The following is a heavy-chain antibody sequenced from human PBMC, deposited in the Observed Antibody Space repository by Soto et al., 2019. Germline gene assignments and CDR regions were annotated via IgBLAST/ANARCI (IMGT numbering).Heavy chain of an antibody. D-gene: IGHD2-2*01. CDR2: MYHSGST. Sequence: SETLSLTCAVSGGSLSSGGYSWSWIRQPPGKGLEWIGYMYHSGSTYYNPSLKSRVTISIGRSKNQFSLKLSSVTAADTAVYYCDRVPDYWGQGILVTVSS. J-gene: IGHJ4*02. CDR3: DRVPDY. V-gene: IGHV4-30-2*01. CDR1: GGSLSSGGYS.